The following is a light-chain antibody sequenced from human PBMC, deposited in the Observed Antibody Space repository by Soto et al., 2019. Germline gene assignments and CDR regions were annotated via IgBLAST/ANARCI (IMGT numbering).Light chain of an antibody. CDR1: QSIISSY. CDR2: GVS. Sequence: EVVLTQSPGTLSLSPGEGATLSCRASQSIISSYLAWYQHKPGQAPRLLIYGVSSSATGVPDRFSGSGSGTDFTLTISRLEPEDVAVYYCQQYGNSVPFTFGQGTKLEIK. J-gene: IGKJ2*01. V-gene: IGKV3-20*01. CDR3: QQYGNSVPFT.